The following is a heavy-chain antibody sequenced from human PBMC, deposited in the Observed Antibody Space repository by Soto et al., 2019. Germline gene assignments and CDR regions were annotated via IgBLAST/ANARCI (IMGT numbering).Heavy chain of an antibody. V-gene: IGHV1-46*01. J-gene: IGHJ6*02. CDR1: GYTFTSYY. Sequence: QVQLVQSGAEVKKPGASVKVSCKASGYTFTSYYMHWVRQAPGQGLEWMGIINHSGGSTSYAQKFPGRVTMTRDTSTSTVYMELSSLRSEDTAVYYCARDSGSYPYYYYGMDVWGQGTTVTGSS. CDR3: ARDSGSYPYYYYGMDV. D-gene: IGHD3-10*01. CDR2: INHSGGST.